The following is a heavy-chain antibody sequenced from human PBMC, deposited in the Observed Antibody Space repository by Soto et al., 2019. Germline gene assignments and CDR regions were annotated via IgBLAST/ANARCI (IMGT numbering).Heavy chain of an antibody. J-gene: IGHJ2*01. V-gene: IGHV4-34*01. CDR2: INHSGST. Sequence: QVQLQQWGAGLLKPSETLSLTCAVYGGSFSGYYWSWIRQPPGKGLEWIGEINHSGSTNYNPSLKSRVTISVDTSKHQFSLKLSSVTAADTAVYYCARGQRTYWYFDLWGRGTLVTVSS. CDR3: ARGQRTYWYFDL. CDR1: GGSFSGYY.